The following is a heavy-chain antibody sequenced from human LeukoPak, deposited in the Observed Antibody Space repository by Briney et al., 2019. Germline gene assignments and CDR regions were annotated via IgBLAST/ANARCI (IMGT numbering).Heavy chain of an antibody. Sequence: GASVKVSCKASGYTFTSYDINWVRQATGQGLEWMGWMNPNSGNTGYAQKFQGRVTITRNTSISTAYMELSSLRSEDTAVYYCARHRKLGYCSSTSCYTSRYNWFDPWGQGTLVTVSS. J-gene: IGHJ5*02. CDR2: MNPNSGNT. D-gene: IGHD2-2*02. CDR1: GYTFTSYD. CDR3: ARHRKLGYCSSTSCYTSRYNWFDP. V-gene: IGHV1-8*03.